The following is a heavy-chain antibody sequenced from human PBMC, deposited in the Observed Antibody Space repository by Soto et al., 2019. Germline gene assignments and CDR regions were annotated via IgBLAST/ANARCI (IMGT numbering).Heavy chain of an antibody. CDR1: GGSISSSNW. CDR2: IYHSGCT. CDR3: AREMYSSGWYGNWFDP. V-gene: IGHV4-4*02. Sequence: QVQLQESGPGLVKPSGTLSLTCAVSGGSISSSNWWSWVGQPPGRGLEWIGEIYHSGCTNYNRSLKSLVTISVDKSKNQFALKLSSVAAADTAVYYCAREMYSSGWYGNWFDPWGQGTLVTVSS. D-gene: IGHD6-19*01. J-gene: IGHJ5*02.